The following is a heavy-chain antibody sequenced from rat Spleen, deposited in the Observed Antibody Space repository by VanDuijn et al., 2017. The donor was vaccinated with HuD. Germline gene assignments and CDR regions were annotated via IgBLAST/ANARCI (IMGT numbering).Heavy chain of an antibody. J-gene: IGHJ2*01. CDR2: ISTGGGNI. V-gene: IGHV5S13*01. CDR1: GFSFSNND. D-gene: IGHD4-4*01. Sequence: EVQLVESGGGLVQPGRSLKLSCAASGFSFSNNDMAWVRQAPTKGLEWVASISTGGGNIYYRDSVKGRFTISRDNAKNTLYLQMDSLRSEDTATYYCARRNSGSYYFDYWGHGVMVTVSS. CDR3: ARRNSGSYYFDY.